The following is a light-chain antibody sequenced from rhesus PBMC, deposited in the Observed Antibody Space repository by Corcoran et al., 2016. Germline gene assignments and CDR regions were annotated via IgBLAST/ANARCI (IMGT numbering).Light chain of an antibody. CDR2: KAS. CDR3: QQYSSSPYS. Sequence: DIQMTQSPSSLSASVGDTVTITCRASQSISSWLAWYQQNPGKAPKLLIYKASTLESGVPSRFSGSGYVTDFTLTISSLQSEDFATYYCQQYSSSPYSFGQGTKVEIK. V-gene: IGKV1-22*01. J-gene: IGKJ2*01. CDR1: QSISSW.